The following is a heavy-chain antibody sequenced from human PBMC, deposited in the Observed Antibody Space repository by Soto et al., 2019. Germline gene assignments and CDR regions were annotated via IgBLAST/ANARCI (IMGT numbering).Heavy chain of an antibody. CDR2: FSPYNGNT. CDR3: ARVKYDFWGDYSYYAMDV. J-gene: IGHJ6*02. CDR1: GYTFSIYG. Sequence: ASVKVSCKASGYTFSIYGINWVRQAPGQGLEWMGWFSPYNGNTVYAQKFQDRVAMTTDTSTGTAYMDLRSLRSDDTAVYYCARVKYDFWGDYSYYAMDVWGQGTTVTVSS. D-gene: IGHD3-3*01. V-gene: IGHV1-18*01.